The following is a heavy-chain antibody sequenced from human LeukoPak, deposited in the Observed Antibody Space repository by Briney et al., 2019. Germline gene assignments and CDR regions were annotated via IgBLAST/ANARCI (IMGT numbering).Heavy chain of an antibody. CDR1: EFTFSFYS. V-gene: IGHV3-21*01. D-gene: IGHD3-10*01. J-gene: IGHJ4*02. Sequence: GGSLRLSCAASEFTFSFYSMNWVRQAPGKGLEWISSISSSSNYIYYADSVKGRFTISRDNAKNSLYLQMNSLRADDTAMYYCAIDLHGESCTTPNCSWGQGTLVTVSS. CDR3: AIDLHGESCTTPNCS. CDR2: ISSSSNYI.